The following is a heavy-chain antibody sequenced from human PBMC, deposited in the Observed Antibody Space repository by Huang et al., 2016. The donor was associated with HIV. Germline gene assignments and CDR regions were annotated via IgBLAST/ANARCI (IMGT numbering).Heavy chain of an antibody. CDR1: GFSISSSW. V-gene: IGHV3-74*01. CDR3: ARDPRIQSWLNFFDY. CDR2: INSDGSST. Sequence: EVQLVESGGGLVQPGGSLRLSCAASGFSISSSWMHWVRQAPGKGVVCVSRINSDGSSTSYADSVKGRFTISRDNAKNTLYLQMNSLRAEDTAVYYCARDPRIQSWLNFFDYWGQGTLVSVSS. D-gene: IGHD3-22*01. J-gene: IGHJ4*02.